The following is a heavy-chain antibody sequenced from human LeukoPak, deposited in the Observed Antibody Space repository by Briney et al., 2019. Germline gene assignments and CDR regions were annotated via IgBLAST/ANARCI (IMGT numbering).Heavy chain of an antibody. CDR1: GYSISSGYY. V-gene: IGHV4-38-2*02. J-gene: IGHJ5*02. Sequence: SETLSLTCTVSGYSISSGYYWGWIRQPPGKGLEWIGSIYYSGSTYYNPSLKSRVTISVDTSKNQFSLKLSSVTAADTAVYYCARLNSVVVVITWGQGTLVTVSS. CDR3: ARLNSVVVVIT. CDR2: IYYSGST. D-gene: IGHD3-22*01.